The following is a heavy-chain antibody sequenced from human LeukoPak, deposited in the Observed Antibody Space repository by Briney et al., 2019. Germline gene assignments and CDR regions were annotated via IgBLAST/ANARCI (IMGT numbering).Heavy chain of an antibody. CDR2: INAGNGNT. CDR3: ARDCLDSSSWYDDY. Sequence: ASVKVSCKASGYTFTSYAMHWVRQAPGQRLEWMGWINAGNGNTKYSQKFQGRVTITGDTSASTAYMELSSLRSEDTAVYYCARDCLDSSSWYDDYWGQGTLVTVSS. J-gene: IGHJ4*02. V-gene: IGHV1-3*01. CDR1: GYTFTSYA. D-gene: IGHD6-13*01.